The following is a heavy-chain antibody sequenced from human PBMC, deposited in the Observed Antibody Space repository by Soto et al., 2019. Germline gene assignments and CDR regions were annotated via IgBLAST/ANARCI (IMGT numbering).Heavy chain of an antibody. CDR1: GISLSTSGVG. D-gene: IGHD1-1*01. J-gene: IGHJ3*02. CDR2: VYWNDDK. V-gene: IGHV2-5*01. CDR3: ARGLATLPVFAFDI. Sequence: QITLKGSGPTLVKPTQTLTLTCTLSGISLSTSGVGLGWIRQTPGKALEWLALVYWNDDKHYSPSLKSRLTITKDTSKNQAILTMTNMDPVDTATYYCARGLATLPVFAFDIWGQGTVVTVSS.